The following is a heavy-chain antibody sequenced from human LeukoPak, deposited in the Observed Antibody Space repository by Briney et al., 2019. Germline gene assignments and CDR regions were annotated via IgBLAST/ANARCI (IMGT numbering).Heavy chain of an antibody. D-gene: IGHD6-13*01. CDR2: INPSGGST. Sequence: ASVKVSRRASGYTFTSYYMHWVRQAPGQGLEWVGIINPSGGSTSYAQKFQGRVTMPRDTSTSTVYMELSSLSPEDTAVYYCARARTHRIAAAGTDYWGQGTLVTVSS. CDR1: GYTFTSYY. CDR3: ARARTHRIAAAGTDY. V-gene: IGHV1-46*01. J-gene: IGHJ4*02.